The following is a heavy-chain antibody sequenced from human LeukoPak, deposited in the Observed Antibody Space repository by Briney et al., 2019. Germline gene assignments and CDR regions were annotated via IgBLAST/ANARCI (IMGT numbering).Heavy chain of an antibody. CDR3: ARGRGGPPFDY. V-gene: IGHV3-64*01. D-gene: IGHD3-10*01. J-gene: IGHJ4*02. CDR1: GLIFQAYG. Sequence: PGGSVRLSRAASGLIFQAYGLHWARQAPGQGLEYVAAISADGGTTWHSNSVNGRFTISRDTSKNTLYLQMGRLKTEDTALYYCARGRGGPPFDYWGQGILVTVSS. CDR2: ISADGGTT.